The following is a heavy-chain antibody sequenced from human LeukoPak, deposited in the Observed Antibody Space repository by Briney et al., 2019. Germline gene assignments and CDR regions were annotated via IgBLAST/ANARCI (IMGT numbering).Heavy chain of an antibody. J-gene: IGHJ4*02. Sequence: PSDSLSLTCTVSGGSISSDYGSWIRQPPGKGLEYLGYIHYSGSTYYNPSLKSRVTISVDTSKNQFSLTLSSVTAADTAVYYCARERSGSYYENFDYWGQGTLVTVSS. CDR2: IHYSGST. CDR3: ARERSGSYYENFDY. D-gene: IGHD3-10*01. V-gene: IGHV4-30-4*02. CDR1: GGSISSDY.